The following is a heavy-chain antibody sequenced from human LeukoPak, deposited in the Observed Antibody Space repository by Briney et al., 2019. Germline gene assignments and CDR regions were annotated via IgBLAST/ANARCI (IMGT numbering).Heavy chain of an antibody. CDR2: ISSSSSYI. CDR1: GFTFSTYS. Sequence: GGSLRLSCAASGFTFSTYSMSWVRQAPGKGLEWVSFISSSSSYIYYADSVKGRFTISRDNAKNSLYLQMNRLRAEDTAVYYCARDGWDCYDSSGYYYFDYWGQGTLVTVSS. J-gene: IGHJ4*02. D-gene: IGHD3-22*01. V-gene: IGHV3-21*01. CDR3: ARDGWDCYDSSGYYYFDY.